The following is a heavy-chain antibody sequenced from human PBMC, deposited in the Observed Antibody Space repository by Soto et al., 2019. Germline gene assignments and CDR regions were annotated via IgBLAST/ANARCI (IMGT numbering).Heavy chain of an antibody. V-gene: IGHV3-30*18. D-gene: IGHD4-17*01. J-gene: IGHJ6*02. CDR2: ISYEGSNR. CDR1: GFRFSAYA. CDR3: AKDYGDYNFYYGMDV. Sequence: GGSLRLSCAASGFRFSAYAMHWVRQAPGKGLEWVAVISYEGSNRFYADSVKGRFTVSRDNSKNMVYLQMNSLRGEDTAVFYCAKDYGDYNFYYGMDVCGQGSTVTVSS.